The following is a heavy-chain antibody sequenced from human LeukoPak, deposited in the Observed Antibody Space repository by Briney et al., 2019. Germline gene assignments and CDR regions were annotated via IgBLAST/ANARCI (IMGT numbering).Heavy chain of an antibody. J-gene: IGHJ4*02. CDR3: ARPTMVRGVISLVDY. CDR2: IYPGDSDT. CDR1: GYSFTSYW. D-gene: IGHD3-10*01. V-gene: IGHV5-51*01. Sequence: HGESLKISCKGSGYSFTSYWIGWVRQMPGKGLELMGIIYPGDSDTRYSPSFQGQVTISADKSISTAYLQWSSLKASDTAMYYCARPTMVRGVISLVDYWGQGTLVTVSS.